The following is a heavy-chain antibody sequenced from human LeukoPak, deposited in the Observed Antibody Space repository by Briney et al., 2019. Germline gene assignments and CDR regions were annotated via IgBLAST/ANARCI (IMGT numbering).Heavy chain of an antibody. D-gene: IGHD6-19*01. J-gene: IGHJ4*02. Sequence: GGSLRLSCAASGFTFSSYSMNWVRQAPGKGLEWVAFISSSSSYIYYADSVKGRFTISRDNAKNSLYLQMNSLRAEDTAVYYCARAIAVPGTHCFDYSGQGTLVTVSS. CDR1: GFTFSSYS. CDR2: ISSSSSYI. CDR3: ARAIAVPGTHCFDY. V-gene: IGHV3-21*01.